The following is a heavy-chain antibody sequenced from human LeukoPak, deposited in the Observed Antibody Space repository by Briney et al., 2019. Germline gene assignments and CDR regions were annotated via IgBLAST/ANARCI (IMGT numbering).Heavy chain of an antibody. J-gene: IGHJ3*02. CDR3: ANFDGDSQAFHI. CDR1: GFTFSSYG. Sequence: GGSLRLSCAASGFTFSSYGMHWVRQAPGKGLEWVAFIRYDGSNKYYADSVKGRFSVYRDNSNNTLYLQMNSLKTEDTAVYSCANFDGDSQAFHIWGQGTMVTVSS. V-gene: IGHV3-30*02. D-gene: IGHD3-9*01. CDR2: IRYDGSNK.